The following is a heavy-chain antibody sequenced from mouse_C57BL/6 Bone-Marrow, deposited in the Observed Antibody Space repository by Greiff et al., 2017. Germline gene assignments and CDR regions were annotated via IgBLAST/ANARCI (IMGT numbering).Heavy chain of an antibody. D-gene: IGHD1-1*01. J-gene: IGHJ4*01. V-gene: IGHV1-9*01. CDR2: ILPGSGST. Sequence: QVQLQQSGAELMKPGASVKLSCKATGYTFTGYWIEWVKQRPGHGLEWIGEILPGSGSTNYNEKFKGKATFTADTSSNTAYMQLSSLTTEDSAIYFPTVVAGDYAMDYWGQGTSVTVSS. CDR1: GYTFTGYW. CDR3: TVVAGDYAMDY.